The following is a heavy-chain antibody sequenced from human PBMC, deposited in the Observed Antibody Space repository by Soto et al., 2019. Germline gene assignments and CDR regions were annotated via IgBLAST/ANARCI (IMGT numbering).Heavy chain of an antibody. V-gene: IGHV4-59*08. D-gene: IGHD1-1*01. Sequence: SETLSLTCXVSDDSISTYYWGWIRQPPGKGLEWIGYIFYTGTTKYNPSLKSRVTISLDTSKNQFSLKLSSVTAADTAVYYCERHYPIGNNWNYYEYWGQGTLVTVSS. CDR2: IFYTGTT. J-gene: IGHJ4*02. CDR1: DDSISTYY. CDR3: ERHYPIGNNWNYYEY.